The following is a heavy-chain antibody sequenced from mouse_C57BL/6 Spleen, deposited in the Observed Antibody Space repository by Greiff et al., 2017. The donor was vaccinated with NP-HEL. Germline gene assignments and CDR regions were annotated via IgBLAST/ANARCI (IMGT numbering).Heavy chain of an antibody. V-gene: IGHV1-42*01. CDR3: LWSYAMDY. J-gene: IGHJ4*01. CDR2: INPSTGGT. Sequence: VQLQQSGPELVKPGASVKISCKASGYSFTGYYMNWVKQSPEKSLEWIGEINPSTGGTTYNQKFKAKATLTVDKSSSTAYMQLKSLTSEDSAVYYCLWSYAMDYWGQGTSVTVSS. D-gene: IGHD1-1*02. CDR1: GYSFTGYY.